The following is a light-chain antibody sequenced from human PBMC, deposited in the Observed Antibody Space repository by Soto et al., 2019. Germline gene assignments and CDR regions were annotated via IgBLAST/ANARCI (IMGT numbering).Light chain of an antibody. J-gene: IGLJ3*02. CDR3: ETWDSNIHWV. CDR1: SGHSSYI. Sequence: QLVLTQSSSASVSLGSSVKLTCTLSSGHSSYIIAWHQQQPGKAPRYLMKLEGSGSYNKGSGVPDRFSGSSSGADRYLTISNLQFEDEADYYCETWDSNIHWVFGGGTKLTVL. V-gene: IGLV4-60*02. CDR2: LEGSGSY.